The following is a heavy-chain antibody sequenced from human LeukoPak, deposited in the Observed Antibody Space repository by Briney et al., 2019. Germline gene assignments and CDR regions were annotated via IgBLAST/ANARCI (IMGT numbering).Heavy chain of an antibody. CDR3: ARDRVNYYGSGSYFIPLDY. J-gene: IGHJ4*02. Sequence: GGSLRLSCAASGFTFSSYSMNWVRQAPGKGLEWVSYISSSSSTIYYADSVKGRFTISRDNAKNSPYLQMNSLRAEDTAVYYCARDRVNYYGSGSYFIPLDYWGQGTLVTVSS. CDR2: ISSSSSTI. CDR1: GFTFSSYS. D-gene: IGHD3-10*01. V-gene: IGHV3-48*01.